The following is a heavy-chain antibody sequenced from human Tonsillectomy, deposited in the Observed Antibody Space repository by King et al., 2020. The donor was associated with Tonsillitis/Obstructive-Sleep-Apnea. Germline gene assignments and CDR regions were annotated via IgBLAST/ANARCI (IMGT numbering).Heavy chain of an antibody. V-gene: IGHV3-7*03. CDR2: IKEDGSEK. CDR3: ARVLDYYDSSGYRACDI. CDR1: GFTFSTFW. D-gene: IGHD3-22*01. Sequence: VQLQESGGGLVQPGGSLRLSCAASGFTFSTFWMTWVRQAPGKGLEWVANIKEDGSEKYYVDSVKGRFTISRDNAKNSLYLQMNSLRAEDTAVYYCARVLDYYDSSGYRACDIWGRGTMVTVSS. J-gene: IGHJ3*02.